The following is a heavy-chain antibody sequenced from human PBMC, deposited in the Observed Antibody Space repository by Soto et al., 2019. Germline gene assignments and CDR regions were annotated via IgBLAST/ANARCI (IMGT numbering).Heavy chain of an antibody. CDR1: GFTVSSNY. CDR3: ARGRHIGDIVVVPAAMWAAFDI. D-gene: IGHD2-2*01. CDR2: IYSGGST. Sequence: GGSLRLSCAASGFTVSSNYMSWVRQAPGKGLEWVSVIYSGGSTYYADSVKGRFTISRDNSKNTLYLQMNSLRAEDTAVYYCARGRHIGDIVVVPAAMWAAFDIWGQGTMVTVSS. J-gene: IGHJ3*02. V-gene: IGHV3-66*01.